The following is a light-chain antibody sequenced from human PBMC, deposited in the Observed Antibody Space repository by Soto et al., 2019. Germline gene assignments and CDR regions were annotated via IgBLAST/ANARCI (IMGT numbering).Light chain of an antibody. CDR2: ASS. J-gene: IGKJ2*01. CDR1: QTTNNY. CDR3: QQSYTMPYV. V-gene: IGKV1-39*01. Sequence: DIQMTQSPSSLSASVGDTVTITCRASQTTNNYLNWYQLKPVKAPKLMIYASSTLQTGVPSRFAGSGSGTDFTLTIISLPPADYATYFGQQSYTMPYVFGPGTKVEIK.